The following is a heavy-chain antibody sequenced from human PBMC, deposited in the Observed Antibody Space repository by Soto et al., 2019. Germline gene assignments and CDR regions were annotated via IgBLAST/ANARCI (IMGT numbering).Heavy chain of an antibody. D-gene: IGHD3-3*01. CDR3: ARDRQLWDFWSGYPPTYYYYGMDV. V-gene: IGHV3-48*02. Sequence: GSLRLSCAAPGFTFSSYSMNWVRQAPGKGLEWVSYISSSSSTIYYADSVKGRFTISRDNAKNSLYLQMNSLRDEDTAVYYCARDRQLWDFWSGYPPTYYYYGMDVWGQGTTVTVSS. J-gene: IGHJ6*02. CDR1: GFTFSSYS. CDR2: ISSSSSTI.